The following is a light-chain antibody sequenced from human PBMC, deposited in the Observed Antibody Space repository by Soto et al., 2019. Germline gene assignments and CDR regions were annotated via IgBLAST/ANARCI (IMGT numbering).Light chain of an antibody. CDR2: DAS. CDR1: QSVSSY. CDR3: QQRSNSSIT. Sequence: EIVLTQSPATLSLSPGERATLSCRASQSVSSYLAWYQQKPGQAPRLLIYDASNRATGIPARFSGSGSGTDFTLTISSLEPEDFAVYYCQQRSNSSITFGQGTRLGIK. J-gene: IGKJ5*01. V-gene: IGKV3-11*01.